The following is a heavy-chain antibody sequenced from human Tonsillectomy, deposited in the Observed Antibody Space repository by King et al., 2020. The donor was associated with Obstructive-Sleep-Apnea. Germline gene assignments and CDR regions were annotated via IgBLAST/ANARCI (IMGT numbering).Heavy chain of an antibody. Sequence: VQLVESGAEVKKPGASVKVSCKASGYTFNSYGISWVRQAPGQGLEWMGWISAYNGNTNYAQKLQGRVTMTTDTSTSTAYMELRSLRSDDTAVYYCARDLMWDCSSTSCRDYWGQGTLVTVSS. D-gene: IGHD2-2*01. CDR3: ARDLMWDCSSTSCRDY. V-gene: IGHV1-18*01. CDR2: ISAYNGNT. J-gene: IGHJ4*02. CDR1: GYTFNSYG.